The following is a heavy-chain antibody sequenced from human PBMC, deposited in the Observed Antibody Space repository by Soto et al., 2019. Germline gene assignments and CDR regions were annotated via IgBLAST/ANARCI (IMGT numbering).Heavy chain of an antibody. CDR1: GYTFTSYG. J-gene: IGHJ4*02. Sequence: QVQLVQSGAEVKKPGASVKVSCKASGYTFTSYGISWVRQAPGKGLEWMGWISAYNGNTNHAQKLQGRVPMTTDTSTSTAYMARRSLRSADPAVYSWARGDIGTTVTPGWGQGTLVTVSS. D-gene: IGHD4-17*01. CDR2: ISAYNGNT. V-gene: IGHV1-18*01. CDR3: ARGDIGTTVTPG.